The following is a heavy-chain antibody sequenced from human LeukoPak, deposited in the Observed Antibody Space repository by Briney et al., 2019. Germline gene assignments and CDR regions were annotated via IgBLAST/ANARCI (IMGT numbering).Heavy chain of an antibody. CDR1: GYTFTGYY. V-gene: IGHV1-2*02. Sequence: GASVKVSCKASGYTFTGYYMHWVRQAPGQGLEWMGWINPNSGGTNYAQKFQGRVTMTRDTSISTAYMELSRLRSEDTAVYYCATLIVVVPAAIPPDLSELSDYYYYMDVWGKGTTVTVSS. J-gene: IGHJ6*03. CDR3: ATLIVVVPAAIPPDLSELSDYYYYMDV. D-gene: IGHD2-2*02. CDR2: INPNSGGT.